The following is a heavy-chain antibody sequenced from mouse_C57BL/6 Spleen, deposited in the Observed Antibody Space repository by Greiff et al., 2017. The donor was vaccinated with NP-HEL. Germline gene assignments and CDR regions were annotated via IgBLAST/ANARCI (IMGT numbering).Heavy chain of an antibody. D-gene: IGHD2-3*01. CDR3: ARRTYDGYYLDY. V-gene: IGHV1-59*01. CDR1: GYTFTSYW. CDR2: IDPSDSYT. Sequence: VQLQQPGAELVRPGTSVKLSCKASGYTFTSYWMHWVKQRPGQGLEWIGVIDPSDSYTNYNQKFKGKATLTVDTSSSTAYMQLSSLTSEDSAVYYCARRTYDGYYLDYWGQGTTLTVSS. J-gene: IGHJ2*01.